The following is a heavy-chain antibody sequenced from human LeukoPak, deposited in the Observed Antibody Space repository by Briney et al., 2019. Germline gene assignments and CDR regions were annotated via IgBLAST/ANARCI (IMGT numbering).Heavy chain of an antibody. Sequence: GGSLRLSCTYSGFTSRFLGMSWIRQAPGKGLEWVANIKQDGSEKYYVDSVKGRFTISRDNAKNSLYLQMNSLRAQDTTVYYCARCENWNYVNHFDYWGQGTLVTVSS. CDR1: GFTSRFLG. CDR3: ARCENWNYVNHFDY. D-gene: IGHD1-7*01. V-gene: IGHV3-7*01. J-gene: IGHJ4*02. CDR2: IKQDGSEK.